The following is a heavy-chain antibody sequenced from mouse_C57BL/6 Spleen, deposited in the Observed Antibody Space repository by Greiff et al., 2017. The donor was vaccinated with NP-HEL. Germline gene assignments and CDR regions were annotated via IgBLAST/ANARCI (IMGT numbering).Heavy chain of an antibody. CDR3: VIYYGNYAWFAY. CDR2: INPNNVGT. CDR1: GYTFTDYY. Sequence: EVQLQQSGPELVKPGASVKISCKASGYTFTDYYMNWVKQSHGKSLEWMGDINPNNVGTSYTQKFKGKATLTVDKSSSTAYRALRSLTSEDSAVYYCVIYYGNYAWFAYWGQGTLVTVSA. J-gene: IGHJ3*01. V-gene: IGHV1-26*01. D-gene: IGHD2-1*01.